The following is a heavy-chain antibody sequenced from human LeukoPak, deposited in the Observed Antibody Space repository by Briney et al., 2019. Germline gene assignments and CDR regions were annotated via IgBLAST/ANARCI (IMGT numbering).Heavy chain of an antibody. CDR2: INNDGGTT. CDR1: GFTFSSYA. V-gene: IGHV3-74*01. D-gene: IGHD6-6*01. Sequence: PGGSLRLSCAASGFTFSSYAMSWVRQAPGKGLVWVSRINNDGGTTNYADSVKGRFTISRDNVKNSLYLQMNSLRAEDTAVYYCARDGSQQLVSTYYYYYMDVWGKGTTVTVSS. CDR3: ARDGSQQLVSTYYYYYMDV. J-gene: IGHJ6*03.